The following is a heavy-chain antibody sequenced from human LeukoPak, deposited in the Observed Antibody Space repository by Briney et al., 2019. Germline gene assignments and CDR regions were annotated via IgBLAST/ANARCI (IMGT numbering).Heavy chain of an antibody. Sequence: GVLRLSCAASGFTFGACAMNWVRQAPGKGPEWVSGISGDGGATYYADSVKGRFTISRDNFKNTLYLNMNTLRAEDTAFYYCAKDCGSGNYENWFHPWGQGTLVTVSS. D-gene: IGHD3-10*01. V-gene: IGHV3-23*01. J-gene: IGHJ5*02. CDR3: AKDCGSGNYENWFHP. CDR1: GFTFGACA. CDR2: ISGDGGAT.